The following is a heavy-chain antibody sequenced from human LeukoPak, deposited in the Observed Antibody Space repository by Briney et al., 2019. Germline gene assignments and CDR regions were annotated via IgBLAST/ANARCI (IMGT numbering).Heavy chain of an antibody. CDR3: ARDGLQAAFDI. J-gene: IGHJ3*02. V-gene: IGHV1-3*01. CDR2: INAGNGNT. D-gene: IGHD1-1*01. Sequence: GASVKVSCKASGYTFTSYAMHWVRQAPGQRLEWMGWINAGNGNTKYSQKFQGRVTITADESTSTAYMELSSLRSEDTAVYYCARDGLQAAFDIWGQGTMVTVSS. CDR1: GYTFTSYA.